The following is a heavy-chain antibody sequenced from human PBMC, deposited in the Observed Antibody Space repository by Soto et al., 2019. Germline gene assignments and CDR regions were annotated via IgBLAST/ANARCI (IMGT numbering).Heavy chain of an antibody. Sequence: QVQVVQSGAEVKKPGASVKVSCKASGYTFTSYGISWVRQAPGQGLEWMGWISAYNGNTNYAQKLQGRGTMTIDTSTSTAYREPRSLRSDDTAVYYCARSVGFTVAGGDYWGQGTLVTVSS. V-gene: IGHV1-18*01. CDR2: ISAYNGNT. D-gene: IGHD6-19*01. CDR1: GYTFTSYG. J-gene: IGHJ4*02. CDR3: ARSVGFTVAGGDY.